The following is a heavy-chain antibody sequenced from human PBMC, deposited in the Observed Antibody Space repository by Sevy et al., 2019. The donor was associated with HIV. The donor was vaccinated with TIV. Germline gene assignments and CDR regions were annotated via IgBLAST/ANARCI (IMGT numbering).Heavy chain of an antibody. D-gene: IGHD1-1*01. V-gene: IGHV3-74*01. J-gene: IGHJ5*02. Sequence: GGSLRLSCAASGFTFSTYWMHWVRQTPGKGLVWVSRISSDGSMTNYADSVKGRFTISRDNAKKTVYLQMNSLRVEDSALYFCTRAGGLQDWNVDRDWFHPWGQGTQVTVSS. CDR2: ISSDGSMT. CDR1: GFTFSTYW. CDR3: TRAGGLQDWNVDRDWFHP.